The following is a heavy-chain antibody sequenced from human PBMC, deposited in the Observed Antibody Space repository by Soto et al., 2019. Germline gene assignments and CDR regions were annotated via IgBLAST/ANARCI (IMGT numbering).Heavy chain of an antibody. D-gene: IGHD6-19*01. CDR1: GYTFTSYA. J-gene: IGHJ4*02. V-gene: IGHV1-3*01. Sequence: QVQLVQSGAEVKKPGASVKVSCKASGYTFTSYAIHWVRQAPGQRLEWMGWINAGNGNTKYSQKFQDRVTITRDTSASTTYMELSSLRSEDTAVYYCARDLGGWPDYWGQGTLVTVSS. CDR2: INAGNGNT. CDR3: ARDLGGWPDY.